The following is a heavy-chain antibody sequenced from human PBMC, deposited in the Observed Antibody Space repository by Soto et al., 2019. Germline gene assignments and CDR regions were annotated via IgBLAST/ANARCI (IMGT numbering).Heavy chain of an antibody. CDR1: GDSVSSNSAA. Sequence: PSQTLSLTCAISGDSVSSNSAAWNWIRQSPSRGLEWLGRTYYRSTWYSDYAVSVKSRITIDPDTSKNQFSLQLNSVTPEDTAVYFCARSFSSSSGPFDYWGQGTRVTVSS. CDR2: TYYRSTWYS. V-gene: IGHV6-1*01. CDR3: ARSFSSSSGPFDY. J-gene: IGHJ4*02. D-gene: IGHD6-6*01.